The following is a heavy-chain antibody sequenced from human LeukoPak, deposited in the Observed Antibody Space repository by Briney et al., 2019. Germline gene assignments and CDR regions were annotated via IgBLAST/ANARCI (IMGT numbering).Heavy chain of an antibody. CDR3: AKGYYDSSGYSYYFDY. D-gene: IGHD3-22*01. Sequence: GASVKVSCKASGYTFTSYAMNWVRQAPGQGLEWMGWINTNTGNPTYAQGFTGRFVFSLDTSVSTAYLQISGLKAEDTAVYYCAKGYYDSSGYSYYFDYWGQGTLVTVSS. CDR1: GYTFTSYA. CDR2: INTNTGNP. J-gene: IGHJ4*02. V-gene: IGHV7-4-1*02.